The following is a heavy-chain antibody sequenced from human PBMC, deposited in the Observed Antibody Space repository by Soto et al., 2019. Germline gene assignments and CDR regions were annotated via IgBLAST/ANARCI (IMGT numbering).Heavy chain of an antibody. CDR2: ISGSGGST. CDR3: AKDRGSGSTSWYSGWFDP. Sequence: EVQLLESGGGLVQPGGSLRRSCAASGLTFSSYAMSWVRQAPGKGLEWVSTISGSGGSTYDADSVKGRFTISRDNSKNTLYRQMNSLRAEDTAVYYCAKDRGSGSTSWYSGWFDPWGQGTLVTVSS. V-gene: IGHV3-23*01. D-gene: IGHD2-2*02. J-gene: IGHJ5*02. CDR1: GLTFSSYA.